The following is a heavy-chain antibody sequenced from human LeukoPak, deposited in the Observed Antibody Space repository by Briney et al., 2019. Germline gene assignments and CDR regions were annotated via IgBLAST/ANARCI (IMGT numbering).Heavy chain of an antibody. J-gene: IGHJ6*03. CDR2: IYPGESDT. CDR1: GCIFTSYW. CDR3: ARHVRYYYMDV. V-gene: IGHV5-51*01. Sequence: GXSLQISCKGSGCIFTSYWIGGVRQLPGKGLEGMGIIYPGESDTRDSPSFQGQVTISADKTSRTAYLQWSSLKASDTAMYHCARHVRYYYMDVWGKGTTVTVSS.